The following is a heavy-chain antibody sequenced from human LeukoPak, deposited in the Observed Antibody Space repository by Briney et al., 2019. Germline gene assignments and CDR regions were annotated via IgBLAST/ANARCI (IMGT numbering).Heavy chain of an antibody. J-gene: IGHJ3*02. CDR3: ATESYSGSYLYAFDI. CDR2: FDPEDGET. Sequence: ASVKVSCKVSGYTLSELSMHWVRQAPGKGLEWMGGFDPEDGETIYAQKFQGRVTMTEDTSTDTAYMELSSLRSEDTAVYYCATESYSGSYLYAFDIWGQGTMVTVSS. V-gene: IGHV1-24*01. CDR1: GYTLSELS. D-gene: IGHD1-26*01.